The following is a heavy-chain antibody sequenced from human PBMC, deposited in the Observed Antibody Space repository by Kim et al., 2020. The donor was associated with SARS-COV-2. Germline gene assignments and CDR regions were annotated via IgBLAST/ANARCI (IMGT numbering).Heavy chain of an antibody. J-gene: IGHJ4*02. V-gene: IGHV3-48*02. Sequence: GGSLRLSCAASGFTFSSYSMNWVRQAPGKGLEWVSYISSSSSTIYYADSVKGRFTISRDNAKNSLYLQMNSLRDEDTAVYYCARDTRYYYGSGSYYIDYWGQGTLVTVSS. CDR2: ISSSSSTI. CDR1: GFTFSSYS. D-gene: IGHD3-10*01. CDR3: ARDTRYYYGSGSYYIDY.